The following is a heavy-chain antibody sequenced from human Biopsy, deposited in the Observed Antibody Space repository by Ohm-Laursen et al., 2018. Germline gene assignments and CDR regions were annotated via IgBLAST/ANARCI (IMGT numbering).Heavy chain of an antibody. D-gene: IGHD2-2*02. CDR1: GFTFSDYA. CDR3: AKGGYCTTSSCYMDLDY. J-gene: IGHJ4*02. CDR2: ISGSGGNT. Sequence: SLRLSCAASGFTFSDYAMNWVRQAPGKGLEWVSTISGSGGNTYYADSVRGRFTVSRGGFKSTLYLQMSSLSAEDTAFYYCAKGGYCTTSSCYMDLDYWGQGTLVTVSS. V-gene: IGHV3-23*01.